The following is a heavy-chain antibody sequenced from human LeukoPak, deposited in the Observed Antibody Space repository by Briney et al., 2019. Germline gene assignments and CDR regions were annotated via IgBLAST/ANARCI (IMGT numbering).Heavy chain of an antibody. CDR1: GGSFSGYY. CDR2: INHSGST. V-gene: IGHV4-34*01. Sequence: PSETLPLTCAVYGGSFSGYYWSWIRQPPGKGLEWIGEINHSGSTNYNPSLKSRVTISVDTSKNQFSLKLSSVTAADTAVYYCARLWFGELSPFDYWGQGTLVTVSS. CDR3: ARLWFGELSPFDY. D-gene: IGHD3-10*01. J-gene: IGHJ4*02.